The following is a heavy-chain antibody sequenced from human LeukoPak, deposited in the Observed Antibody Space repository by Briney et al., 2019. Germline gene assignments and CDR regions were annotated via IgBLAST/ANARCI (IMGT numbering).Heavy chain of an antibody. CDR1: GFTFSNYG. CDR2: ISYDGSNK. V-gene: IGHV3-30*03. D-gene: IGHD1-26*01. Sequence: GGSLRLSCAASGFTFSNYGMHWVRQAPGKGLEWVAVISYDGSNKYYADSVKGRFTISRDNAKNSLYLQMKSLRAEDTAVYYCARRGFHDYSGFDYWGQGTLVTVSS. J-gene: IGHJ4*02. CDR3: ARRGFHDYSGFDY.